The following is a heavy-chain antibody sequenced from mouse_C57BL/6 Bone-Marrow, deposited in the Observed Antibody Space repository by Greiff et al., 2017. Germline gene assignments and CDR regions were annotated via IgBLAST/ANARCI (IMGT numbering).Heavy chain of an antibody. CDR2: INPSSGYT. Sequence: QVQLQQSGAELARPGASVKMSCKASGYTFTSYTMHWVKKRPGQGLEWIGYINPSSGYTKYNQKFKDKATLTADKSSSTAYMQLSSLTSEDSAVYYCARGYYFDYWGQGTTLTVSS. J-gene: IGHJ2*01. CDR3: ARGYYFDY. V-gene: IGHV1-4*01. CDR1: GYTFTSYT.